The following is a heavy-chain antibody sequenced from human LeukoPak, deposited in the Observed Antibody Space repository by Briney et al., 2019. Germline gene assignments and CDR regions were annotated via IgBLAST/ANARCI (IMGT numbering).Heavy chain of an antibody. Sequence: PGGSLRFSCAASGFTFSSYSTKWVRQAPGKGLEWVSSISSSSSYIYYADSVKGRFTISRDNAKNSLYLQMNSLRAEDTAVYYCARDRRDIVLMVYAIEGGFDYWGQGTLVTVSS. CDR2: ISSSSSYI. J-gene: IGHJ4*02. CDR3: ARDRRDIVLMVYAIEGGFDY. D-gene: IGHD2-8*01. V-gene: IGHV3-21*01. CDR1: GFTFSSYS.